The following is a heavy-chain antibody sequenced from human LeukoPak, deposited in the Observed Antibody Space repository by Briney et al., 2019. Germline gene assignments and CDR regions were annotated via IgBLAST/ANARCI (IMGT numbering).Heavy chain of an antibody. CDR3: ARGYDTTGYFSY. V-gene: IGHV3-7*03. CDR1: GFTFGKYW. D-gene: IGHD3-22*01. J-gene: IGHJ4*02. Sequence: PGGSLRLSCVASGFTFGKYWMSWVRQAPGKGLEWVANIKLDGSEKNYVDSVNGRFTISRDNTKNSLYLQMNSLRVEDTAVFYCARGYDTTGYFSYWGQGTLVTVSS. CDR2: IKLDGSEK.